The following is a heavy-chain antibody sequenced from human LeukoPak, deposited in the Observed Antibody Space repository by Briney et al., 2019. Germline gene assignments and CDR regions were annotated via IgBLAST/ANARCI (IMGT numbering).Heavy chain of an antibody. J-gene: IGHJ4*02. Sequence: SETLSLTSTVSGGSISSYYWSWIRQPPGKGLEWIGYIYDSGNTNYNPSLKSRVTISVDTSKNQFSLKLSSVTAADTAVYYCATRSTGVAATFDSWGQGALVTVSS. CDR1: GGSISSYY. CDR2: IYDSGNT. D-gene: IGHD2-15*01. V-gene: IGHV4-59*01. CDR3: ATRSTGVAATFDS.